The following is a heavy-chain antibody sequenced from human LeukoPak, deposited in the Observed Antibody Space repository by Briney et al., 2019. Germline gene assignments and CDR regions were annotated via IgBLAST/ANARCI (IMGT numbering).Heavy chain of an antibody. CDR2: IYYSGSA. Sequence: PSQTLSLTCTVSGGSISSGGYYWSWIRQHPGKGLEWIGYIYYSGSAYYNPSLKSRVTISVDTSKNQFSLKLSSVTAADTAVYYCARHTAMEAFDIWGQGTMVTVSS. V-gene: IGHV4-31*03. CDR1: GGSISSGGYY. D-gene: IGHD5-18*01. J-gene: IGHJ3*02. CDR3: ARHTAMEAFDI.